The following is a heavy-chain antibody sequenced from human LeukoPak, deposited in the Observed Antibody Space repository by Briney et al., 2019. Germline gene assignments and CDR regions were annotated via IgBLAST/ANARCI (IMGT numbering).Heavy chain of an antibody. CDR2: MNPNSGNT. V-gene: IGHV1-8*01. CDR3: ARGRSWFYSSGWSWFDP. J-gene: IGHJ5*02. CDR1: GYTFTSYD. D-gene: IGHD6-19*01. Sequence: GASVKVSCKASGYTFTSYDINWVRQATGQGLELMGWMNPNSGNTGYAQKFQGRVTMTRNTSISTAYMELSSLRSEDTAVYYCARGRSWFYSSGWSWFDPWGQGTLVTVSS.